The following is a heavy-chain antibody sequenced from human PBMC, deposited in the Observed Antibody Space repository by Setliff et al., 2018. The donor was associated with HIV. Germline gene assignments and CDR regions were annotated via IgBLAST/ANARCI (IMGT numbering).Heavy chain of an antibody. J-gene: IGHJ4*02. D-gene: IGHD6-19*01. V-gene: IGHV4-34*01. CDR2: INHSGST. CDR1: GGSFSGYY. CDR3: ATMGRRGWFIDY. Sequence: PSETLSLTCAVYGGSFSGYYWSWIRQPPGKGLEWIGEINHSGSTNYNPSLKSRVTISVDTSKNQFSLKLSSVTAADTAVYYCATMGRRGWFIDYWGQGTLVTVSS.